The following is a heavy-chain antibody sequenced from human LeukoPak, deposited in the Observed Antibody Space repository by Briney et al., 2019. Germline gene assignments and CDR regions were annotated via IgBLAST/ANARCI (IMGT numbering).Heavy chain of an antibody. CDR2: ISGSGGST. V-gene: IGHV3-23*01. Sequence: GGSLRLSCAASGFTFSSYGMSWVRQAPGKGLEWVSAISGSGGSTYYADSVKGRFTISRDNAKNSLYLQMNSLRAEDTAVYYCARGFLWLGTPYYFDYWGQGTLVTVSS. CDR1: GFTFSSYG. D-gene: IGHD3-10*01. CDR3: ARGFLWLGTPYYFDY. J-gene: IGHJ4*02.